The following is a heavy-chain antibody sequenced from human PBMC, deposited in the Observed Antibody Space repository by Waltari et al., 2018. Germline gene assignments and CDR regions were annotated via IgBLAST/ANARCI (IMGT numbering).Heavy chain of an antibody. V-gene: IGHV4-38-2*01. CDR2: IYHMGSI. CDR1: GYSISSGHY. D-gene: IGHD2-15*01. CDR3: ARHLGRVGNYYFGY. Sequence: QVQLQESGPGLVKPSETLSLTCAVSGYSISSGHYCGWIRQPPGKGRGWIGSIYHMGSIYSSPSRQSRVSISVDTSKNQFSLKVSSVTAADTAVYYCARHLGRVGNYYFGYWGQGTLVTVSS. J-gene: IGHJ4*02.